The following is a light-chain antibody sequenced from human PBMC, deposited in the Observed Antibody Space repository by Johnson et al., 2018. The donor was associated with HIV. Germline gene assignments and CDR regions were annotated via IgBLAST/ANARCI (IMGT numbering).Light chain of an antibody. CDR1: SSNIGNNY. CDR2: DNN. Sequence: QSVLTQPPSVSAAPGQKVTISCSGSSSNIGNNYVSWYQQVPGTAPKLLIYDNNRRPSGIPDRFSGSKSGTSATLGITGLQTGDEADYYCGTWDSSLRVGFFGTGTKVPVL. V-gene: IGLV1-51*01. J-gene: IGLJ1*01. CDR3: GTWDSSLRVGF.